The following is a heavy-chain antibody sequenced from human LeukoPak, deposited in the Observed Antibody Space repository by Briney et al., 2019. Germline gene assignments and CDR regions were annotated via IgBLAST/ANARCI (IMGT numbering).Heavy chain of an antibody. J-gene: IGHJ3*02. D-gene: IGHD4-17*01. CDR1: GFTFSSYA. CDR2: ISGSGGST. CDR3: ARDRTTVTTFAHLMAAFDI. Sequence: PGGSLRLSCAASGFTFSSYAMSWVRQAPGKGLEWVSAISGSGGSTYYADSVKGRFTISRDNSKNTLYLQMNSLRAEDTAVYYCARDRTTVTTFAHLMAAFDIWGQGTMVTVSS. V-gene: IGHV3-23*01.